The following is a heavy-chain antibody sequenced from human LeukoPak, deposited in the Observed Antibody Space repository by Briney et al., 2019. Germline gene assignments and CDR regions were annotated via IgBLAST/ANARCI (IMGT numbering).Heavy chain of an antibody. J-gene: IGHJ4*02. V-gene: IGHV3-48*03. Sequence: GGSLRLSCAASGFTFSSYEMNWVRQAPGKGLEWVSYISSSGSTIYYADSVKGRFTISRDNAKNSLYLQMNSLGAEDTAVYYCASGLQKCLRLSSTSCYGDYWGQGTLVTVSS. D-gene: IGHD2-2*01. CDR2: ISSSGSTI. CDR3: ASGLQKCLRLSSTSCYGDY. CDR1: GFTFSSYE.